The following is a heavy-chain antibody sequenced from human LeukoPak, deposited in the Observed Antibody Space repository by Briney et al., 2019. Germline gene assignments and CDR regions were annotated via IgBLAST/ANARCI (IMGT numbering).Heavy chain of an antibody. CDR2: IYYSGST. D-gene: IGHD3-22*01. J-gene: IGHJ4*02. CDR1: GGSISSGDYY. V-gene: IGHV4-30-4*01. CDR3: ARVGYDGSGYSIDY. Sequence: SETLSLTCTVSGGSISSGDYYWSWIRQPPGKGLEWIGYIYYSGSTYYNPSLKSRVTISVDTSKNQFSLKLSSVTAADTAVYYCARVGYDGSGYSIDYWGQGTLVTVSS.